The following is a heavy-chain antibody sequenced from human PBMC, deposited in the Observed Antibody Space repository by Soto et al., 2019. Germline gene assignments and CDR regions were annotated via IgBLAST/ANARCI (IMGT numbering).Heavy chain of an antibody. D-gene: IGHD3-22*01. V-gene: IGHV3-30*03. J-gene: IGHJ4*02. Sequence: SLRLSCAASGFTFSSYGMHCVRQAPGKGLEWVAVISYDGGNKYYAESVKGRFTISRDNSKNTLYLQMKSLKTEDTAVYYCVRATYFSDSSGYTRCFDYWGKGTLVTVSS. CDR3: VRATYFSDSSGYTRCFDY. CDR1: GFTFSSYG. CDR2: ISYDGGNK.